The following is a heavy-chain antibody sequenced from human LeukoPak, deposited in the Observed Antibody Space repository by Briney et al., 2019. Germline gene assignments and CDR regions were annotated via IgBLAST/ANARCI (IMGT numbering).Heavy chain of an antibody. CDR3: ARAPWKNRGGSGSLWSRGPFDYYYYGMDV. J-gene: IGHJ6*02. CDR1: GGSFSSYY. Sequence: SETLSLTCAVSGGSFSSYYWSWIRQPPGKGLEWIGEINDSGKTNTHPSLTSRITISVDTSKNHFSLNVRSVTAADTAVYYCARAPWKNRGGSGSLWSRGPFDYYYYGMDVWGQGTTVTVSS. CDR2: INDSGKT. D-gene: IGHD3-10*01. V-gene: IGHV4-34*01.